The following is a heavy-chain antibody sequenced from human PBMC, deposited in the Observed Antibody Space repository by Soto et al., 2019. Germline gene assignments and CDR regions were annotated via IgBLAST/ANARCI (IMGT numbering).Heavy chain of an antibody. CDR2: INAGNGNT. J-gene: IGHJ5*02. CDR1: GGTFSSYA. CDR3: ASSILSSRSTYNWFDP. Sequence: VASVKVSCKASGGTFSSYAISWVRQAPGQGLEWMGWINAGNGNTKYSQKFQGRVTITRDTSASTACMELSSLRSEDTAVYYCASSILSSRSTYNWFDPWGQGTLVTVSS. D-gene: IGHD6-13*01. V-gene: IGHV1-3*01.